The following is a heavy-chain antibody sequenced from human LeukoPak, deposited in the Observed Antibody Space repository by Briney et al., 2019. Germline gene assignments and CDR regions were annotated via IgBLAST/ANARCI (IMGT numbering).Heavy chain of an antibody. Sequence: GGSLRLSCAASGFTFSSYAMHWVRQAPGKGLEWVAVISYDGSNKYYADSVKGRFTISRDNAKNSLYLQMNSLRDEDTAVYYCARDKSPYDYVWGSYRPVDYWGQGTLVTVSS. CDR3: ARDKSPYDYVWGSYRPVDY. D-gene: IGHD3-16*02. J-gene: IGHJ4*02. V-gene: IGHV3-30*04. CDR1: GFTFSSYA. CDR2: ISYDGSNK.